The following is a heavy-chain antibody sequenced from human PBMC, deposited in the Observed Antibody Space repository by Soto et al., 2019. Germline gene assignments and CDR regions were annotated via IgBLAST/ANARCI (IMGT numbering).Heavy chain of an antibody. Sequence: QVQLQESGPGLVKPSQTLSLTSTVSGGSISSGDYYWSWIRQPPGKGLEWIGSIYYSGSTYYNPSLKRRVTISVDTSKNQSSLKLNSVTAADTAVDYCASRHSSPYFDYWGQGTLVTVSS. J-gene: IGHJ4*02. CDR2: IYYSGST. CDR3: ASRHSSPYFDY. D-gene: IGHD6-13*01. V-gene: IGHV4-30-4*01. CDR1: GGSISSGDYY.